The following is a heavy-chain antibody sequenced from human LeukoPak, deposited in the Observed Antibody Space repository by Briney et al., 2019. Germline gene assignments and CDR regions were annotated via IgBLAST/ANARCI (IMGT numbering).Heavy chain of an antibody. CDR3: ARSDWFDP. CDR1: GFTFSGYW. J-gene: IGHJ5*02. CDR2: IKSDGSGT. V-gene: IGHV3-74*01. D-gene: IGHD3-3*01. Sequence: GASLRLSCAASGFTFSGYWMHWVRQTPGKGLVWVSRIKSDGSGTSYADSVKGRFTVSRDNAKNTLYLQMNSLRAEDTAVYYCARSDWFDPWGQGTLVTVSS.